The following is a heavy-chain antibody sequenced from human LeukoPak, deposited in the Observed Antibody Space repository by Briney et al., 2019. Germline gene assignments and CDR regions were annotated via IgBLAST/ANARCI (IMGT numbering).Heavy chain of an antibody. V-gene: IGHV3-33*01. J-gene: IGHJ4*02. CDR3: ARVGYSSGWYYFDY. CDR2: IWYDGSNK. CDR1: GLTFSSYG. D-gene: IGHD6-19*01. Sequence: GGSLRLSCAASGLTFSSYGMHWVRQAPGKGLEWVAVIWYDGSNKYYADSVKGRFTISRDNSKNTLYLQMNGLRAEDTAVYYCARVGYSSGWYYFDYWGQGTLVTVSS.